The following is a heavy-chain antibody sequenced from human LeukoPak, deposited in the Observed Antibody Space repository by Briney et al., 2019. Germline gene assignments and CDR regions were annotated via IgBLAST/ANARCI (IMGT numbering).Heavy chain of an antibody. J-gene: IGHJ4*02. V-gene: IGHV3-30*04. Sequence: PGGSLRLSCAASGFGFNYYPVHWVRQAPGKGLEWVAVISNDGNNKYYADSVKGRFTISRDNFNNTLSPQMNGLRVEGTAVYYCARPDDSESFYRANHYWGRGTLVTVS. CDR1: GFGFNYYP. CDR2: ISNDGNNK. D-gene: IGHD3-10*01. CDR3: ARPDDSESFYRANHY.